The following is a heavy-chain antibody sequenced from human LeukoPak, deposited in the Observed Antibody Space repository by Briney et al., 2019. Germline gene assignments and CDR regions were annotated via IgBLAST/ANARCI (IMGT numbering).Heavy chain of an antibody. CDR3: AGYDTSGSYFDY. J-gene: IGHJ4*02. Sequence: PSETLSLTCTVSGGSISSYYWSWIRQPPGKGLEWIGYIYSSGSTNYNPSLKSRVTISVDTSKNQFSLKLTSVTAADTAVYFCAGYDTSGSYFDYWGQGTLVTVSS. CDR2: IYSSGST. D-gene: IGHD3-22*01. V-gene: IGHV4-59*01. CDR1: GGSISSYY.